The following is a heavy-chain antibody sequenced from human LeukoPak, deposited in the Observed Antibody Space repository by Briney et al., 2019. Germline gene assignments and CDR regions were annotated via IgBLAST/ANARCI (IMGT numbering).Heavy chain of an antibody. CDR2: IYTSGST. CDR3: ARMASRGWDLLNWFDP. Sequence: PSETLSLTCTVSGGSISSGSYYWSWIRQPAGKGLEWIGRIYTSGSTHYNPSLKSRVTISVDTSKNQFSLKLSSVTAADTAVYYCARMASRGWDLLNWFDPWGQGTLVTVSS. J-gene: IGHJ5*02. V-gene: IGHV4-61*02. D-gene: IGHD6-19*01. CDR1: GGSISSGSYY.